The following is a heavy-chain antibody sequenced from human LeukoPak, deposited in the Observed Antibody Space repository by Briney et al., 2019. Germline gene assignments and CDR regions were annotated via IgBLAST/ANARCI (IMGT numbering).Heavy chain of an antibody. Sequence: SETLSLTCDVYGGSFSGYYWSWIRQPPGKGLEWIGESKHSGSTNYNPSLKSRVTISVDTSKNQFSMKLSSVTAADTAVYYCARGLKRWLPQFYYYYYYMDVWGKGTTVTVSS. D-gene: IGHD4-23*01. CDR2: SKHSGST. J-gene: IGHJ6*03. V-gene: IGHV4-34*01. CDR3: ARGLKRWLPQFYYYYYYMDV. CDR1: GGSFSGYY.